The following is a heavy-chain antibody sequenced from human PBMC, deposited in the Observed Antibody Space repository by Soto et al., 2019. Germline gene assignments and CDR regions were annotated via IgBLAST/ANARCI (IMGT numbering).Heavy chain of an antibody. CDR3: ARDDSSSRSFDY. J-gene: IGHJ4*02. V-gene: IGHV1-3*01. CDR2: IIPGSGDT. D-gene: IGHD6-6*01. Sequence: GASVKVSCKASGYTFRTYAIHWVRQAPGHSLEWMGWIIPGSGDTKYSQRFQGRVTITWDTSASTAYMELSSLRSEDTADYFCARDDSSSRSFDYWGQGTRVTVSS. CDR1: GYTFRTYA.